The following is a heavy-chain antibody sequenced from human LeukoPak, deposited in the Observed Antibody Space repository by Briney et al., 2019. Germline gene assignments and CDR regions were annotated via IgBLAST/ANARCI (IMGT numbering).Heavy chain of an antibody. CDR2: ISSSSSYT. J-gene: IGHJ4*02. CDR3: ARDDFLAGYYRGYFDY. CDR1: GFTSSDYY. Sequence: GGSLRLSCAASGFTSSDYYMSWIRHAPGKGLEWVSYISSSSSYTNYADSVKGRFTISRDNAKNSLYLQMNSLRAEDTAVYYCARDDFLAGYYRGYFDYWGQGTLVTVSS. D-gene: IGHD3/OR15-3a*01. V-gene: IGHV3-11*05.